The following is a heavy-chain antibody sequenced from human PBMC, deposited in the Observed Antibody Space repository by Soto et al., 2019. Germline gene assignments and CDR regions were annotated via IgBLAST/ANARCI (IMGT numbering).Heavy chain of an antibody. CDR1: GYTFTSYA. D-gene: IGHD6-6*01. CDR3: ARDRPLGDSSSPRYYFDY. Sequence: ASVKVSCKASGYTFTSYAMHWLRQAPGQRLEWMGWINAGNGNTKYSQKFQGRVTITRDTSASTAYMELSSLRSEDTAVYYCARDRPLGDSSSPRYYFDYWGQGTLVTVSS. CDR2: INAGNGNT. V-gene: IGHV1-3*01. J-gene: IGHJ4*02.